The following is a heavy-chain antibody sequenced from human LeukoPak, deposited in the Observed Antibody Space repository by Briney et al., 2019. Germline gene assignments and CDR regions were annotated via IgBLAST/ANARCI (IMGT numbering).Heavy chain of an antibody. CDR3: ARDYAGYYDSTGSGDY. J-gene: IGHJ4*02. Sequence: ASVKVSCKASGYTFTGYYMHWVRQAPGQGLEWMGWINPNSGGTNYAQKFQGRVTMTRDTSISTAYMELSRLRSDDTAVYYCARDYAGYYDSTGSGDYWGQGTLVTVSS. CDR1: GYTFTGYY. V-gene: IGHV1-2*02. D-gene: IGHD3-22*01. CDR2: INPNSGGT.